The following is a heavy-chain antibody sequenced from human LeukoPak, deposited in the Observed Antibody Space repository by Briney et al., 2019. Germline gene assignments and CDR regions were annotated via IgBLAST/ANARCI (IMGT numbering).Heavy chain of an antibody. CDR2: IYYTGRT. CDR3: ARGRKGGSAL. V-gene: IGHV4-59*12. J-gene: IGHJ4*02. CDR1: GGSISGYY. Sequence: SETLSLTCTVSGGSISGYYWSWIRQPPGKGLEWIAYIYYTGRTNYNPSLQSRVTISVDTSKNQFSLKLSSVTAADTAFYYCARGRKGGSALWGQGTLVTVSS. D-gene: IGHD3-10*01.